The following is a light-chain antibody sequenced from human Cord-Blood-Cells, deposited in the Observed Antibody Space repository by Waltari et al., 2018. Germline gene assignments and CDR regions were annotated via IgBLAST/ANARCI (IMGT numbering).Light chain of an antibody. V-gene: IGLV2-23*01. J-gene: IGLJ3*02. CDR3: CSYAGSSTWV. Sequence: QSALTQPASVSGSPGQSITISCTGTSSDVGSYNLVSWYQQHPGKAPKLMIYEGSKRPSGVANRFSGSKSGKTASLPIAGLQAEDEADYYCCSYAGSSTWVFGGGTKLTVL. CDR1: SSDVGSYNL. CDR2: EGS.